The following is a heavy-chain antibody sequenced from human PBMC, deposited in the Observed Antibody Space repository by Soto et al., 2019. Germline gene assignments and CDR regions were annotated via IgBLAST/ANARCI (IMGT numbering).Heavy chain of an antibody. CDR1: GFTFSSYA. CDR3: ASEKHYYERSGYYYFDY. J-gene: IGHJ4*02. V-gene: IGHV3-23*01. CDR2: ISGSGGST. Sequence: GGSLRLSCAASGFTFSSYAMSWVRQAPGKGLEWVSIISGSGGSTYYADSVKGRFTISRDNSKNTLYLQMTALRAEDTAVYYCASEKHYYERSGYYYFDYWGQG. D-gene: IGHD3-22*01.